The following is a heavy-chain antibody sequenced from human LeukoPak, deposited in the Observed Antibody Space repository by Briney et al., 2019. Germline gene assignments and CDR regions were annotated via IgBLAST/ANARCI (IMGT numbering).Heavy chain of an antibody. V-gene: IGHV3-7*04. Sequence: GGSLRLSCAASGFTFSSYWMSWVRQAPGKGLEWVANIKQDGSEKYYVDSVKGRFTISRDNAKNSPYLQMNSLRGEDTAVYYCARAGGSGWYEDYWGQGTLVTVSS. J-gene: IGHJ4*02. CDR1: GFTFSSYW. CDR3: ARAGGSGWYEDY. D-gene: IGHD6-19*01. CDR2: IKQDGSEK.